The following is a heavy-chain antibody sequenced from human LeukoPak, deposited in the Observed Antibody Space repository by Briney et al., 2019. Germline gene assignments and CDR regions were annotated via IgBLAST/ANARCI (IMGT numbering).Heavy chain of an antibody. Sequence: NPSETLSLTCTVSGVSIRDNNYYWGWVRQPPGKGLDWIGSMYYTGSTYYNPSLRPRVTLSADTSKNQLSLNLKSGTAADTAVYFCARLLLGSTVIDYWGQGALVIVSS. D-gene: IGHD2-8*02. CDR1: GVSIRDNNYY. J-gene: IGHJ4*02. CDR3: ARLLLGSTVIDY. CDR2: MYYTGST. V-gene: IGHV4-39*01.